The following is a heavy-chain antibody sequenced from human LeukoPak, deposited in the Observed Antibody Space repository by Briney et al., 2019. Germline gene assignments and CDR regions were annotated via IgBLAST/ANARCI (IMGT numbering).Heavy chain of an antibody. V-gene: IGHV3-30*18. D-gene: IGHD3-22*01. Sequence: PGGSLRLSCAASGXTFSSYGMHWVRQAPGKGLEWVAVISYDGSNKYYADSVKGRFTISRDNSKNTLYLQMNSLRAEDTAVYYCAKDPDYDSSGVDYWGQGTLVTVSS. CDR1: GXTFSSYG. CDR2: ISYDGSNK. J-gene: IGHJ4*02. CDR3: AKDPDYDSSGVDY.